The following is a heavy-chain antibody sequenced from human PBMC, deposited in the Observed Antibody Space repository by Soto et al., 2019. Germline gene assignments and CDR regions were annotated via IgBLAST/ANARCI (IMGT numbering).Heavy chain of an antibody. CDR3: AKNRNTGVAGTSCWFGP. CDR1: GFTFSNYD. CDR2: ISVSGDTT. J-gene: IGHJ5*02. V-gene: IGHV3-23*01. D-gene: IGHD6-19*01. Sequence: GESLKISCAASGFTFSNYDMSWVRQAPGKGLEWVSAISVSGDTTYYADSVKGRFTISRDNSKNTLYLQMNTLRADDTAVYYCAKNRNTGVAGTSCWFGPWGQGTLVTVSS.